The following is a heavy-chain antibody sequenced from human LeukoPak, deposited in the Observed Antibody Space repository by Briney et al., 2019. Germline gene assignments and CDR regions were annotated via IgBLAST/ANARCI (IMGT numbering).Heavy chain of an antibody. CDR3: SKVSSSVATRSEYFQH. CDR2: ISGSGTST. CDR1: GFTFRSYA. V-gene: IGHV3-23*01. Sequence: GGSLRLSCAASGFTFRSYAMGWVRQVPGQGLEWVSAISGSGTSTYYADSVKGRFTISRDNSRNTLYLQMNNLEETAVYYCSKVSSSVATRSEYFQHWGQGTLVTVSS. D-gene: IGHD6-6*01. J-gene: IGHJ1*01.